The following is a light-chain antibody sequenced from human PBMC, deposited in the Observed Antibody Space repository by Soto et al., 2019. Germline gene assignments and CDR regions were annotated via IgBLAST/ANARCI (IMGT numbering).Light chain of an antibody. CDR1: QDISTN. J-gene: IGKJ1*01. Sequence: EIVMTQSPATLSVSPGERATLSCRASQDISTNLAWYQQKPGQAPRLLIYGASTRATGIPARFGGSGSGTEFTLTISSLQSEDFAVYYCQQYDNWLRTFGQGTKVEIK. CDR2: GAS. CDR3: QQYDNWLRT. V-gene: IGKV3-15*01.